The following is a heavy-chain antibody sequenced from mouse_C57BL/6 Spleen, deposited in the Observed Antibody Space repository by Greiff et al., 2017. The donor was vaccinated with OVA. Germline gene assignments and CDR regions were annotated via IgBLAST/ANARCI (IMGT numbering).Heavy chain of an antibody. V-gene: IGHV1-26*01. CDR1: GYTFTDYY. CDR3: ARGNPDY. Sequence: VQLQQSGPELVKPGASVKISCKASGYTFTDYYMNWVKQSHGKSLEWIGDINPNNGGTSYNQKFKGKATLTVDKYSSTAYMELRSLTSEDSAVYYCARGNPDYWGQGTTLTVSS. J-gene: IGHJ2*01. CDR2: INPNNGGT.